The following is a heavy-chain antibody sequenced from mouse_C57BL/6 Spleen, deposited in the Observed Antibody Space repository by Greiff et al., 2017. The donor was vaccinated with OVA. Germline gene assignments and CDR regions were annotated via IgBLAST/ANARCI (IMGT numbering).Heavy chain of an antibody. V-gene: IGHV1-61*01. D-gene: IGHD1-1*01. CDR3: ARDGSSRGYFDV. CDR2: IYPSDSET. J-gene: IGHJ1*03. CDR1: GYTFTSYW. Sequence: QVHVKQPGAELVRPGSSVKLSCKASGYTFTSYWMDWVKQRPGQGLEWIGNIYPSDSETHYNQKFKDKATLTVDKSSSTAYMQLSSLTSEDSAVYYCARDGSSRGYFDVWGTGTTVTVSS.